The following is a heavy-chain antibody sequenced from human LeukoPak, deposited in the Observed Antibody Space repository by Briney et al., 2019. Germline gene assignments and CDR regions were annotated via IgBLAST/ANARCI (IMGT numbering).Heavy chain of an antibody. J-gene: IGHJ4*02. CDR1: GFTVSSNY. V-gene: IGHV3-43*01. CDR2: ISWDGGST. D-gene: IGHD3-9*01. CDR3: AKGPGDDILTGYPDY. Sequence: GGSLRLSCAASGFTVSSNYMSCVRQAPGKGLEWVSLISWDGGSTYYADSVKGRFTISRDNSKNSLYLQMNSLRTEDTALYYCAKGPGDDILTGYPDYWGQGTLVTVSS.